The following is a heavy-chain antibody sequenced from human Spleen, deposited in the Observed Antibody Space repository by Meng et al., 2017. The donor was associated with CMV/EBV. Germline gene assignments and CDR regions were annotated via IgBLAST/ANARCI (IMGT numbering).Heavy chain of an antibody. CDR3: ATYSGYDSGGCFDY. J-gene: IGHJ4*02. CDR2: ISHDGSNK. CDR1: GFTFKNYP. D-gene: IGHD5-12*01. V-gene: IGHV3-30-3*01. Sequence: GGSLRLSCAASGFTFKNYPVHWVRQAPGKGLESVAVISHDGSNKYYADSVKGRFTISRDNAKNSLYLQMNRLRAEDTAVYYCATYSGYDSGGCFDYWGQGTLVTVSS.